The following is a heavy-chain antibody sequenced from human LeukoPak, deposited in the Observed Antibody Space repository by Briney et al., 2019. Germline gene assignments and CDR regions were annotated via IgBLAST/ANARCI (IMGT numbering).Heavy chain of an antibody. D-gene: IGHD6-13*01. V-gene: IGHV3-48*03. Sequence: PGGSLRLSCAASGFTFSSYEMNWVRQAPGKGLEWVSYISSSGSTIYYADSVKGRFTISRDNAKNSPYLQMNSLRAEDTAVYYCARGNSRAKWGYYGMDVWGKGTTVTVSS. CDR3: ARGNSRAKWGYYGMDV. CDR1: GFTFSSYE. J-gene: IGHJ6*04. CDR2: ISSSGSTI.